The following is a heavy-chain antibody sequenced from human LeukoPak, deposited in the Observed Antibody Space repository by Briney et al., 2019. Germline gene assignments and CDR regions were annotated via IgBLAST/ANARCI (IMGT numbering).Heavy chain of an antibody. Sequence: GGSLRLSCAASGFTFSSYWMSWVRQAPGKGLEWVANIKQDGSEKYYVDSVKGRFTISRDNAKNSLYLQMNSPRAEDTAVYYCARDGEYYDFWSGYSVDYWGQGTLVTVSS. V-gene: IGHV3-7*01. D-gene: IGHD3-3*01. CDR1: GFTFSSYW. CDR2: IKQDGSEK. J-gene: IGHJ4*02. CDR3: ARDGEYYDFWSGYSVDY.